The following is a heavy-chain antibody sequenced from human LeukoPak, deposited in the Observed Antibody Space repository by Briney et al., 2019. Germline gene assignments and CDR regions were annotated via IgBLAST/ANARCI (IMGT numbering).Heavy chain of an antibody. D-gene: IGHD4-17*01. V-gene: IGHV1-69*01. J-gene: IGHJ6*04. Sequence: SVKVSCKASGSTFSSYAISWVRQAPGQGLEWMGGIIPIFGTANYAQKFQGRVTITADESTSTAYMELSSLRSEDTAVYYCARSYGRLYYYYGMDVWGKGTTVTVSS. CDR2: IIPIFGTA. CDR1: GSTFSSYA. CDR3: ARSYGRLYYYYGMDV.